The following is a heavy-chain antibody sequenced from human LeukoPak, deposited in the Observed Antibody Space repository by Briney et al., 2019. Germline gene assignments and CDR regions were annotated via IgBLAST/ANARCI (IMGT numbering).Heavy chain of an antibody. Sequence: GGSLRLSCAASGFTVSSNYMGWVRQAPGKGLEWVSVIYTDGTTYSADSMEGRFTLSRDNSKNTLYLQMSSLRAEDTAVYYCARRRAASWSFDSWGQGTLATVSS. D-gene: IGHD6-13*01. V-gene: IGHV3-66*04. CDR3: ARRRAASWSFDS. J-gene: IGHJ4*02. CDR2: IYTDGTT. CDR1: GFTVSSNY.